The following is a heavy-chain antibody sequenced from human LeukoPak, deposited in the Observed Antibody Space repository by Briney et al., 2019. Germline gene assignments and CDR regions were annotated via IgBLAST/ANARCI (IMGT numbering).Heavy chain of an antibody. D-gene: IGHD6-13*01. J-gene: IGHJ6*03. Sequence: GGSLRLSCAASGFTFSSYAMSWVRQAPGKGLEWVSAISGSGGSTYYADSVKGRFTISRGNSKNTLYLQMNSLRAEDTAVYYCAKLAPISYSSSWYESGYYYYYMDVWGKGTTVTVSS. CDR3: AKLAPISYSSSWYESGYYYYYMDV. CDR1: GFTFSSYA. V-gene: IGHV3-23*01. CDR2: ISGSGGST.